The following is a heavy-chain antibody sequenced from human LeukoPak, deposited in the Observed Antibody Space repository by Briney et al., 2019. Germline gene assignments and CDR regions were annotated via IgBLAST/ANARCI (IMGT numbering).Heavy chain of an antibody. Sequence: PSETLSLTCTVSGGSISSGGYYWSWIRQPPGKGLEWIGYIYHSGSTYYNPSLKSRVTISVDRSKNQFSLKLSSVAAADTAVYYCAREVAVAGKIDYWGQGTLVTVSS. J-gene: IGHJ4*02. V-gene: IGHV4-30-2*01. CDR2: IYHSGST. CDR1: GGSISSGGYY. CDR3: AREVAVAGKIDY. D-gene: IGHD6-19*01.